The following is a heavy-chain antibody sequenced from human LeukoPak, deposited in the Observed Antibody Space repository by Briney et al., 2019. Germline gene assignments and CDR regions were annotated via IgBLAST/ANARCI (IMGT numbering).Heavy chain of an antibody. J-gene: IGHJ4*02. Sequence: ASVKVSCKASGGTFSSYAISWVRQAPGQGLEWMGRIIPILGIANYAQKFQGRVTITADKSTSTAYMELSSLSSADTAVYYCARAPIVVVITPYFDYWGQGTLVTVSS. V-gene: IGHV1-69*04. CDR1: GGTFSSYA. CDR2: IIPILGIA. CDR3: ARAPIVVVITPYFDY. D-gene: IGHD3-22*01.